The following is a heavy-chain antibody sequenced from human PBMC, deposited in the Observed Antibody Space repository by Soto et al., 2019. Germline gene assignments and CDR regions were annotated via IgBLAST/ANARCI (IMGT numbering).Heavy chain of an antibody. Sequence: QVQLVQSGAEVKMPGSSVTVSCTASGGTFTSYTFSWVRQVPGQGLEWMGRIIPILRMADFAQKFQGRVTINADESTSTVYMKLSSLRSEDTAVYYCATSYGSGSADFDYWGQGTVVTV. CDR1: GGTFTSYT. D-gene: IGHD3-10*01. J-gene: IGHJ4*02. V-gene: IGHV1-69*02. CDR3: ATSYGSGSADFDY. CDR2: IIPILRMA.